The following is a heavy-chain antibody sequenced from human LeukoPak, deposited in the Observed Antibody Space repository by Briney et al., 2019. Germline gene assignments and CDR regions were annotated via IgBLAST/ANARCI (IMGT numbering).Heavy chain of an antibody. D-gene: IGHD7-27*01. J-gene: IGHJ3*02. V-gene: IGHV3-23*01. CDR3: ATNWGRSRDLGPPDAFDI. CDR1: GFTFSSYA. Sequence: GSLRLSCAASGFTFSSYAMSWVRQAPGKGLEWVSAISGSGGSTYYADPVKGRFTISRDNSKNTLYLQMNSLRAEDTAVYYCATNWGRSRDLGPPDAFDIWGQGTMVTVSS. CDR2: ISGSGGST.